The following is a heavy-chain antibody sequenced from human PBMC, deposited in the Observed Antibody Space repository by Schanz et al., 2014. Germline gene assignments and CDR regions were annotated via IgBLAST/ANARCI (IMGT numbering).Heavy chain of an antibody. J-gene: IGHJ6*02. V-gene: IGHV3-48*01. CDR1: GFSFGTYA. CDR2: ISSSSSTR. CDR3: ARDFLLEQLGYSHYYYAMDV. Sequence: EVHLLESGGGLVQPGGSLRLSCAASGFSFGTYAMNWVRQAPGKGLEWVSYISSSSSTRYYADSVKGRFTISRDNAKNSLFLQMNSLRAEDTAVYYCARDFLLEQLGYSHYYYAMDVWGQGTTVTVSS. D-gene: IGHD2-15*01.